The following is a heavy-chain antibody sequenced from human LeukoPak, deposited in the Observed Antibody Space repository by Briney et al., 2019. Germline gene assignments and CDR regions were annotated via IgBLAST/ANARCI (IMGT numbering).Heavy chain of an antibody. D-gene: IGHD6-6*01. J-gene: IGHJ6*02. CDR3: ARGGSSSDFYDYGMDV. CDR1: GYTFTRYA. V-gene: IGHV7-4-1*02. CDR2: INTNTGNP. Sequence: ASVKVSCKASGYTFTRYAMNWVRQGPGQGLEWMGWINTNTGNPTYAQGYTGRFVLSLDTSVTTAYLQISSLKAEDTAVYYCARGGSSSDFYDYGMDVWGQGTTVTVSS.